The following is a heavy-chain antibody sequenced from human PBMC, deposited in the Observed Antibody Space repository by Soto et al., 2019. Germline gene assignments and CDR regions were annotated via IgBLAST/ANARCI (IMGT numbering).Heavy chain of an antibody. J-gene: IGHJ4*01. Sequence: GRPLRLPCAALDFPFITVCINWVRQPPGKGLEWVGRIRSNNEGGTSDFAAHVKGRFAISRDDSKHTAYLQMDSLRTEDTAIYYCTTDSHYSGVLVRFDYWGLGTLVTVSS. CDR3: TTDSHYSGVLVRFDY. V-gene: IGHV3-15*07. D-gene: IGHD1-26*01. CDR2: IRSNNEGGTS. CDR1: DFPFITVC.